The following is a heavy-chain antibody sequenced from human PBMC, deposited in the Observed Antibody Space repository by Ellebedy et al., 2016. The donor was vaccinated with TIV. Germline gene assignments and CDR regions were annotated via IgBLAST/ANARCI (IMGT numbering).Heavy chain of an antibody. Sequence: AASVKVSCKASGYTFSSYGISWVRQAPGQGLEWMGWISAYNDNTNYAQKLQGRVTMTTDTSTSTAYMELRSLRSDDTAVYYCARGISGDYDSTGYYSDYYVMDVWGQGTTVSVSS. J-gene: IGHJ6*02. CDR2: ISAYNDNT. V-gene: IGHV1-18*01. D-gene: IGHD3-22*01. CDR1: GYTFSSYG. CDR3: ARGISGDYDSTGYYSDYYVMDV.